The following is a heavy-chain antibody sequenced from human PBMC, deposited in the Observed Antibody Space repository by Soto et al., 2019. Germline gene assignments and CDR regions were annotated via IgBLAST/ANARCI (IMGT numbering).Heavy chain of an antibody. CDR1: GGTFSSYA. CDR2: IIPIFGTA. Sequence: QVQLVQSGAEVKKPGSSVKVSCKASGGTFSSYAISWVRQAPGQGLEWMGGIIPIFGTANYAQKFQGRVTITADESTSTAYIELSSLRAEDTAVYYCARVGTYCSGGSCPPGYWGQGTLVTVSS. CDR3: ARVGTYCSGGSCPPGY. J-gene: IGHJ4*02. D-gene: IGHD2-15*01. V-gene: IGHV1-69*12.